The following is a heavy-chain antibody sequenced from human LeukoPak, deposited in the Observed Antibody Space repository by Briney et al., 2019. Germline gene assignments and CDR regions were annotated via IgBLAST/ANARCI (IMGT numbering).Heavy chain of an antibody. CDR2: IKQDGSEK. Sequence: SGGSLRLSCAASGFTFSIYWMSWVRQAPGKGREWVANIKQDGSEKYYVDTVKGRFTISRDNAKTSLYLQMNSLRAEDTAVYYCAREGPAHYDSSGAYYFDYWGQGTLVTVSS. CDR3: AREGPAHYDSSGAYYFDY. V-gene: IGHV3-7*01. CDR1: GFTFSIYW. D-gene: IGHD3-22*01. J-gene: IGHJ4*02.